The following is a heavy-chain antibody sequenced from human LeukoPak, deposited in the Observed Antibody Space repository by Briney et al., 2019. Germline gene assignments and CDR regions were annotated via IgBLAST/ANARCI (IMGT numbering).Heavy chain of an antibody. CDR3: AKVCQHGWLRSGTDY. J-gene: IGHJ4*02. D-gene: IGHD5-12*01. V-gene: IGHV3-30*02. CDR2: IQFDGNNR. CDR1: GFIFRTYG. Sequence: PGGSLRLSCTASGFIFRTYGMHWVRQAPDKGLEWVAFIQFDGNNRDYADSVMGRFTVSRDNSKNTLYLQMNSLRAEDTAVYYCAKVCQHGWLRSGTDYWGQGTLVIVSS.